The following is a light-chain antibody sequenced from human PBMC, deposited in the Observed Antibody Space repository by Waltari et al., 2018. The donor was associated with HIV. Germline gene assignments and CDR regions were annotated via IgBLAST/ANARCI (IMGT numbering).Light chain of an antibody. J-gene: IGLJ3*02. CDR3: LLSYSGGPWV. CDR1: TGAVTSGHY. CDR2: DTK. V-gene: IGLV7-46*01. Sequence: QAVVTQEPSLTVSPGDTVTLTCGSSTGAVTSGHYPYWFQQKPGQAPTTVIYDTKNKPSWTPARFSGSLVGDKAALTLSGAQPEDEADDYCLLSYSGGPWVFGGGTKLTVL.